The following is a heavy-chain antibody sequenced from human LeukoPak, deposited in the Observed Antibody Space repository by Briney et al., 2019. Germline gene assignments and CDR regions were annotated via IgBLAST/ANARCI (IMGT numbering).Heavy chain of an antibody. CDR3: AEDLGDSGPTPDSDY. Sequence: GGSLRLSCAASGFTFSSYAMHWVRQAPGKGLEWVAFIRYDGRNKYYADSVKGRFTISRDNSKNTLYLQMNSLRAEDTSVYYCAEDLGDSGPTPDSDYWGQGTLVTVSS. J-gene: IGHJ4*02. D-gene: IGHD1-26*01. CDR1: GFTFSSYA. CDR2: IRYDGRNK. V-gene: IGHV3-30*02.